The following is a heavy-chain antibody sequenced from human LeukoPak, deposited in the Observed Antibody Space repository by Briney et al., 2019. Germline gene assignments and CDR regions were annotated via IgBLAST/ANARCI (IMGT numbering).Heavy chain of an antibody. CDR2: IYSGGST. V-gene: IGHV3-53*01. CDR1: GFTVSSNY. J-gene: IGHJ4*02. Sequence: PGGSLRLSCAASGFTVSSNYMSWVRQAPGKGLEWVSVIYSGGSTYYADSVKGRFTISRDSSKNTLYLQMNSLRAEDTAVYYCARAARTDSSGYYPTYYFDYWGQGTLVTVSS. CDR3: ARAARTDSSGYYPTYYFDY. D-gene: IGHD3-22*01.